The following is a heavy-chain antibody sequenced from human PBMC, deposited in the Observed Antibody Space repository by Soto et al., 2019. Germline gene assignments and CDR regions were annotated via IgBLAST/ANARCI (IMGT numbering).Heavy chain of an antibody. Sequence: GASVKVSCKASGYTFTGYYMHWVRQAHGQGLEWMGWINPNSGGTNYAQKFQGWVTMTRDTSISTAYMELSRLRSDDTAVYYCARGGYYDSSGHTSGAAFDIWGQGTMVTVSS. CDR2: INPNSGGT. CDR3: ARGGYYDSSGHTSGAAFDI. V-gene: IGHV1-2*04. D-gene: IGHD3-22*01. J-gene: IGHJ3*02. CDR1: GYTFTGYY.